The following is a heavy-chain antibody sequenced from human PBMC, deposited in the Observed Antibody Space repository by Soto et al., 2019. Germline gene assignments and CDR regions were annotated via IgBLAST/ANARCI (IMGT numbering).Heavy chain of an antibody. J-gene: IGHJ4*02. D-gene: IGHD3-22*01. CDR3: ARGDGGPHYYDSSGYDY. Sequence: GGSLRLSCAASGFTFSSYAMHWVRQAPGKGLEWVAVISYDGSNKYYADSVKGRFTISRDNSKNTLYLQMNSLRAEDTAVYYCARGDGGPHYYDSSGYDYWGQGTLVTVSS. CDR2: ISYDGSNK. CDR1: GFTFSSYA. V-gene: IGHV3-30-3*01.